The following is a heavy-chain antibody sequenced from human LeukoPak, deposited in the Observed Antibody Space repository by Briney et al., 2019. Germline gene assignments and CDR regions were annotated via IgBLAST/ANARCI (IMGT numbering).Heavy chain of an antibody. J-gene: IGHJ4*02. V-gene: IGHV3-7*01. CDR3: ARARWELLSLYYFDY. CDR1: GFTLTSYT. CDR2: IKQDGSEK. D-gene: IGHD1-26*01. Sequence: GGSLTLSCAASGFTLTSYTMSWVRQAPGKGLEWVANIKQDGSEKYYVDSVKGRFTISRDNAKNSLYLQMNSLRAEDTAVYYCARARWELLSLYYFDYWGQGTLVTVSS.